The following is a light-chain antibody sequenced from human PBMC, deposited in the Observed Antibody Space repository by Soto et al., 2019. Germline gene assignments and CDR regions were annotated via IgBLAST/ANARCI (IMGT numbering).Light chain of an antibody. J-gene: IGLJ2*01. Sequence: QSVPTQPASVSGSPGQSITISCTGTSSDVGGYKYVSWYQQHPGKAPKLMIYDVSNRPSGVSNRFSGSKSGNTASLTISGLQAEDEADYYCSSYTSSSTVVFGGGTKLTVL. CDR2: DVS. CDR3: SSYTSSSTVV. V-gene: IGLV2-14*01. CDR1: SSDVGGYKY.